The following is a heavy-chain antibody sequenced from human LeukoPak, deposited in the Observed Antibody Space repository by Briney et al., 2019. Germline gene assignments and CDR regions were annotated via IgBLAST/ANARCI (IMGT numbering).Heavy chain of an antibody. CDR1: GGSISSISHH. J-gene: IGHJ4*02. CDR2: IYYSGTT. CDR3: ARGSGGHYFDY. V-gene: IGHV4-39*07. D-gene: IGHD2-15*01. Sequence: SETLSLTCTVSGGSISSISHHWGWIRQPPGKGQEWIGSIYYSGTTYYNPSLKSRVTISVDTSKNQFSLKLSSETAADTAVYYCARGSGGHYFDYWGQGTLVTVSS.